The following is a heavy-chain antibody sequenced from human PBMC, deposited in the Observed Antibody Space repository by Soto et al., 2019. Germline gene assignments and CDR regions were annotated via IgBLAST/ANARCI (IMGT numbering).Heavy chain of an antibody. D-gene: IGHD2-2*01. J-gene: IGHJ6*02. CDR3: AKDPAQDYYYGMDV. Sequence: EGSLRLSCAASGFTFDDYTMHWVRQAPGKGLEWVSLISWDGGSTYYADSVKGRFTISRDNSKNSLYLQMNSLRTEDTALYYCAKDPAQDYYYGMDVWGQGTTVTVSS. CDR1: GFTFDDYT. V-gene: IGHV3-43*01. CDR2: ISWDGGST.